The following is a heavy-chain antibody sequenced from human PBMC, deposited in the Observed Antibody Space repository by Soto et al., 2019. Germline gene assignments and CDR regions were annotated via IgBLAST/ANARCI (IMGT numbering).Heavy chain of an antibody. CDR3: ASGIQLWLRRINNGYSG. CDR2: IIPMFGTA. V-gene: IGHV1-69*05. J-gene: IGHJ4*02. Sequence: QVQLVQSGAEVKKPESSVKVSCKAPGGTFSTYAISWVRQAPGQGLEWMGGIIPMFGTANYAQRFQDRVTFTXXESTNTVYMELSSLRSEDTAVYFCASGIQLWLRRINNGYSGWGQGTLVTVSS. CDR1: GGTFSTYA. D-gene: IGHD5-18*01.